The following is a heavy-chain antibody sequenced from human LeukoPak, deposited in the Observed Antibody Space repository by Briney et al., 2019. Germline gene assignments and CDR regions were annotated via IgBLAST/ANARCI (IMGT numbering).Heavy chain of an antibody. CDR1: RGSISSYY. V-gene: IGHV4-59*01. Sequence: TSETLSLTCTVSRGSISSYYWSWIRQPPGQGREWIGYIYYSGSTNYNPSLKSRVTISVDTSKNQFSLKLSSVTAADTAVYYCARGHDGVVGWFAPGGRGTLVTVSS. J-gene: IGHJ5*02. CDR3: ARGHDGVVGWFAP. D-gene: IGHD2-15*01. CDR2: IYYSGST.